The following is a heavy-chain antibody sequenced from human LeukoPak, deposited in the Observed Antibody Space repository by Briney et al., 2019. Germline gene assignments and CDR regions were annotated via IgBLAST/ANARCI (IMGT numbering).Heavy chain of an antibody. D-gene: IGHD3-16*01. CDR1: GFTFSDYY. CDR3: ARGLLYDMSYYYMDV. V-gene: IGHV3-11*04. J-gene: IGHJ6*03. Sequence: GGSLRLSCAASGFTFSDYYMSWIRQAPGKGLEWVSYISGVGSTMYYADSVMGRFTISRDNAKNSLYLQMNSLRAEDTAVYYCARGLLYDMSYYYMDVWGSGTTVTVSS. CDR2: ISGVGSTM.